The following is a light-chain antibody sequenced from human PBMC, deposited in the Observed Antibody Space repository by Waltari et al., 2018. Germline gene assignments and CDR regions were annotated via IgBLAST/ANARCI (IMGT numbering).Light chain of an antibody. J-gene: IGKJ2*01. CDR3: QQYNTYSYT. Sequence: DIQMTQSPSTLSASVGDRVTITCRASQSLSTWLAWYQQKPGEAPKLLIYKASILESGVPSRFSGSGSGIEFTLTISSLQPDDFATYYCQQYNTYSYTFGQGTKVEI. V-gene: IGKV1-5*03. CDR2: KAS. CDR1: QSLSTW.